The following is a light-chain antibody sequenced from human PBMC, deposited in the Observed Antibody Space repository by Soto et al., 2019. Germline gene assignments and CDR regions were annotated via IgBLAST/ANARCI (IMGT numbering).Light chain of an antibody. Sequence: SYELTQPPSVSVSPGQTASITCSGDQLGDKYACWYQQRPGQSPVLVIYQDYKRPAGIPERFSGSSAGNTATLTISGTQAMDEADYYCQAWDRTSHVVFGGGTKLTVL. CDR3: QAWDRTSHVV. J-gene: IGLJ2*01. V-gene: IGLV3-1*01. CDR2: QDY. CDR1: QLGDKY.